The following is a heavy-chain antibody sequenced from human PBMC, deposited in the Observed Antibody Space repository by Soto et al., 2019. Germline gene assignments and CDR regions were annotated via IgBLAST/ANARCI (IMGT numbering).Heavy chain of an antibody. J-gene: IGHJ4*02. D-gene: IGHD6-13*01. Sequence: EVQLVESGGGLVQPGGSLRLSCAASGFTFSSYWMSWVRQAPGKGLEWVANIKQDGSEKYYVDSVKGRFTISRDNAKNSLYLQMNSLRAEDTAVYYCARDLFGIDGGSSSWYGVGFDYWGQGTLVTVSS. CDR1: GFTFSSYW. CDR3: ARDLFGIDGGSSSWYGVGFDY. V-gene: IGHV3-7*01. CDR2: IKQDGSEK.